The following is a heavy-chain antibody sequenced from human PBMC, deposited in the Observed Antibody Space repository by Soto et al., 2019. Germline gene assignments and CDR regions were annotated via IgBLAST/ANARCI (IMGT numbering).Heavy chain of an antibody. CDR2: ISYDGSNK. V-gene: IGHV3-30-3*01. CDR1: GFTFSSYA. D-gene: IGHD6-13*01. CDR3: ARDDTAAAVDYYYYGMDV. J-gene: IGHJ6*02. Sequence: QVQLVESGGGVVQPGRSLRLSCAASGFTFSSYAMHWVRQAPGKGLEWVAVISYDGSNKYYADSVKGRFTISRDNPKNTLYLQMNSLRAEDTAVYYCARDDTAAAVDYYYYGMDVWGQGTTVTVSS.